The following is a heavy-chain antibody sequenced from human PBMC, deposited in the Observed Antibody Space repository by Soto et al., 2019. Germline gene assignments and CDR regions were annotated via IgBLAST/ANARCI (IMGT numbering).Heavy chain of an antibody. D-gene: IGHD3-16*02. J-gene: IGHJ4*02. CDR1: GFTFSSYW. CDR3: ARGSPIDSFDY. CDR2: INSDGSST. V-gene: IGHV3-74*01. Sequence: PGGTLRLSCAASGFTFSSYWMHWVRQAPGKGLVWVSRINSDGSSTSYADSVKGRFTISRDNAKNTLYLQMNSLRAEDTAVYYCARGSPIDSFDYWGQGSLVTVSS.